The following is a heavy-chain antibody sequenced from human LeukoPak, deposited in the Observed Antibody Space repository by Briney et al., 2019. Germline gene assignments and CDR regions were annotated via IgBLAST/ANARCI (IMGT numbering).Heavy chain of an antibody. CDR3: ASINYYYYMDV. CDR2: ISSSGSTI. CDR1: GFTFSDYY. V-gene: IGHV3-11*04. J-gene: IGHJ6*03. Sequence: AGSLRLSCAASGFTFSDYYMSWIRQAPGKGLEWVSYISSSGSTIYYADSVKGRFTISRDNAKNSLYLQMNSLRAEDTAVYYCASINYYYYMDVWGKGTTVTVSS.